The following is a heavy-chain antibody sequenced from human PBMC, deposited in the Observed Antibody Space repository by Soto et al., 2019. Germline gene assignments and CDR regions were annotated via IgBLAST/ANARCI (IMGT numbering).Heavy chain of an antibody. Sequence: ASVKVSCKASGYTFTSYGISWVRQAPGQGLEWMGWISAYNGNTNYAQKLQGRVTMTTDTSTSTAYMELRSLRSDDTAVYYCARDLGYCGGDCLELFDYWGQGTLVTVSS. CDR3: ARDLGYCGGDCLELFDY. J-gene: IGHJ4*02. CDR2: ISAYNGNT. V-gene: IGHV1-18*01. D-gene: IGHD2-21*02. CDR1: GYTFTSYG.